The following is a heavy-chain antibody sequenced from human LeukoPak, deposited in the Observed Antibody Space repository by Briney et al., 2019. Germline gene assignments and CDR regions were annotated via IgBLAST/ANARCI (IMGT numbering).Heavy chain of an antibody. Sequence: GGSLRLSCAASGFTFSNFWMSWVRQAPGKGLEWVANINRDGSEKNYVDSVKGRFTISRDNAKNSLYLQMDSLRAEDTAVYYCATKATPAWANPFDYWAREPWPPSPQ. CDR1: GFTFSNFW. D-gene: IGHD2-15*01. V-gene: IGHV3-7*01. CDR2: INRDGSEK. J-gene: IGHJ4*02. CDR3: ATKATPAWANPFDY.